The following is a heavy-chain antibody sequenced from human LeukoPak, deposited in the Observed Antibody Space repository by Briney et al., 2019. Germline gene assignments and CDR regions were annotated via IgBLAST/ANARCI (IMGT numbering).Heavy chain of an antibody. J-gene: IGHJ3*02. Sequence: SETLSLTCTVSGGSISSSSYYWGWIRQPPGKGLEWIGSIYYSGSTYYNPSLKSRVTISVDTSKNQFSLKLSSVTAADTAVYYCARDLSAPGGYNAFDIWGQGTMVTVSS. CDR3: ARDLSAPGGYNAFDI. V-gene: IGHV4-39*07. CDR1: GGSISSSSYY. D-gene: IGHD1-1*01. CDR2: IYYSGST.